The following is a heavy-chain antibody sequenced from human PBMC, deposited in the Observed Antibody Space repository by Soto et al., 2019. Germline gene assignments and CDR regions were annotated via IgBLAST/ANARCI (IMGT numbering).Heavy chain of an antibody. CDR3: AKDRKAMVRGVMVYYNMDV. CDR2: ISGSGGST. CDR1: GFTFSSYA. Sequence: PGGSLRLSCAASGFTFSSYAMSWVRQAPGKGLEWVSAISGSGGSTYYADSVKGRFTISRDNSKNTLYLQMNSLRAEDTAVYYCAKDRKAMVRGVMVYYNMDVWGKGTTVTVSS. J-gene: IGHJ6*03. V-gene: IGHV3-23*01. D-gene: IGHD3-10*01.